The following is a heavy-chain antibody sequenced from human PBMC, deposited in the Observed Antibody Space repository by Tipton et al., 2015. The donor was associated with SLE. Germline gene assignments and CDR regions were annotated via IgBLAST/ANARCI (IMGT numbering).Heavy chain of an antibody. Sequence: TLSLTCTVSGDTIDGNTYFWDWIRQPPGKGLEWIAYFSNSGSANYNPSLKSRVTISLDTPKNQFSLRLTSVTAADAAMYYCVRFQYYFDSSGYKTSTWLDPWGQGTPVTVFS. J-gene: IGHJ5*02. CDR1: GDTIDGNTYF. D-gene: IGHD3-22*01. CDR2: FSNSGSA. CDR3: VRFQYYFDSSGYKTSTWLDP. V-gene: IGHV4-61*05.